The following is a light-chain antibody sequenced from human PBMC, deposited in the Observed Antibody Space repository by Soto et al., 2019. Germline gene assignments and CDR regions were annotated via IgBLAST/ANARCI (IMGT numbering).Light chain of an antibody. CDR1: STDIGRYNY. CDR2: DVS. J-gene: IGLJ1*01. CDR3: SSYTSSSTYV. Sequence: QSALTQPASVSGSPGQSITISCTGTSTDIGRYNYVSWYQQHPGKAPKLMIYDVSNRPSGVSNRFSGSKSGNTASLTISGLQAEDDADYYCSSYTSSSTYVFGTGTKVTV. V-gene: IGLV2-14*01.